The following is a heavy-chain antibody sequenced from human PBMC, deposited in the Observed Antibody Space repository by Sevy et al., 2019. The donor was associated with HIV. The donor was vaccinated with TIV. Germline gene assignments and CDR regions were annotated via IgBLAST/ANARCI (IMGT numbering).Heavy chain of an antibody. V-gene: IGHV4-38-2*02. CDR3: ASGGSGWTEGYYFDY. J-gene: IGHJ4*02. D-gene: IGHD6-19*01. CDR2: IYHRGST. Sequence: SETLSLTCTVSGYSISSGYYWGWIRQPPGKGLEWIGSIYHRGSTYYNPSLKSRVTISVDTSKNQFSLKLSSVTAADTAVYYCASGGSGWTEGYYFDYWGQGTLVTVSS. CDR1: GYSISSGYY.